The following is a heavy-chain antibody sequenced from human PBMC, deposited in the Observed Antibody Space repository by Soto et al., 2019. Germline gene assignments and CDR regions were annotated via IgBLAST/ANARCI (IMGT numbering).Heavy chain of an antibody. Sequence: QAQLMQSGAEVKKPGSSVKVSCKASGGTFSGYAINWVRQAPGQGLEWMGGIIPLLGITDYGQKFQGRITIAADESTGTDYMDMRGLRSEDTAVYYCARDQRSITGTTSSEDFQHWGQGTLVSVSS. D-gene: IGHD1-20*01. J-gene: IGHJ1*01. CDR3: ARDQRSITGTTSSEDFQH. CDR1: GGTFSGYA. CDR2: IIPLLGIT. V-gene: IGHV1-69*01.